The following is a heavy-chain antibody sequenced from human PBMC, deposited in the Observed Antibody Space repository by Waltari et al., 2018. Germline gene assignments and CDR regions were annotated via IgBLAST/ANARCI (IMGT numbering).Heavy chain of an antibody. V-gene: IGHV1-3*01. D-gene: IGHD5-12*01. CDR2: INAGNSNT. CDR3: ARASPLYGGYTPVDY. J-gene: IGHJ4*02. Sequence: QVQLVQSGAEVKKPGAAVTVSCKASGYTFTSYAMPWVPQAPGQRLDWMGWINAGNSNTKYSQKFQGRVTITRDTSASTAYMELSSLRSEDTAVYYCARASPLYGGYTPVDYWGQGTLVTVSS. CDR1: GYTFTSYA.